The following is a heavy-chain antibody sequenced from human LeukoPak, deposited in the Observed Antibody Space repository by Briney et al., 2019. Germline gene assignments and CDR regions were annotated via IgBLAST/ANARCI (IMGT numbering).Heavy chain of an antibody. CDR3: ARGQYLYDSTGYYYVPSSWFDP. D-gene: IGHD3-22*01. V-gene: IGHV4-61*02. CDR1: GGSISSGNYY. CDR2: IHTSGST. Sequence: SQTLSLTCSVSGGSISSGNYYWSWIRQPAGKRLEWIGRIHTSGSTNYNPSLESRVTISLDTSNNQFSLKLGSVTAEDTAVYYCARGQYLYDSTGYYYVPSSWFDPWGQGTLVTVSS. J-gene: IGHJ5*02.